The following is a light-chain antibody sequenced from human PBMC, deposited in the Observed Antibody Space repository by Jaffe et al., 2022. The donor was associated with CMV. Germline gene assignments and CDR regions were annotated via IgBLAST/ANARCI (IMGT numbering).Light chain of an antibody. CDR3: SAWDDRLNGRV. J-gene: IGLJ3*02. CDR2: SDD. CDR1: SSNIRGGSTT. Sequence: QSLLTQPPSVSGTPGQRVTIFCSGSSSNIRGGSTTVNWYQQQVPGAAPKLLIHSDDQRPSGVPARFSASKSDTSASLAISGLQSEDEADYYCSAWDDRLNGRVFGGGTKVTVL. V-gene: IGLV1-44*01.